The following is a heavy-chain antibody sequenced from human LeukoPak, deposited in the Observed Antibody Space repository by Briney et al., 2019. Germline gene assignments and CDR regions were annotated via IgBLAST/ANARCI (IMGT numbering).Heavy chain of an antibody. CDR3: ARDFPFSNSSSLGVDDDY. CDR1: GYTFTGYY. V-gene: IGHV1-2*02. Sequence: ASVKVSCKASGYTFTGYYMHWVRQAPGQGLEWMGWINPNSGGTNYQGRVTMTRDTSISTAYMELSRLRSDDTAVYYCARDFPFSNSSSLGVDDDYWGLGTLVTVSS. CDR2: INPNSGGT. J-gene: IGHJ4*02. D-gene: IGHD6-6*01.